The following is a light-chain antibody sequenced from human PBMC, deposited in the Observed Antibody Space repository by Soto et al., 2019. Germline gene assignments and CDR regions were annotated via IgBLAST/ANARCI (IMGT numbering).Light chain of an antibody. Sequence: QSVLTQPASVSGSPGQSITISCTGSSSDVGGYNYVSWYQQHPGKAPKLVIYDVSNRPSGVSNRFSGSKSGNTASLTISGLQAEDEAVFYCSSYTSRSTFVFGSGTKVTVL. CDR2: DVS. J-gene: IGLJ1*01. CDR1: SSDVGGYNY. CDR3: SSYTSRSTFV. V-gene: IGLV2-14*01.